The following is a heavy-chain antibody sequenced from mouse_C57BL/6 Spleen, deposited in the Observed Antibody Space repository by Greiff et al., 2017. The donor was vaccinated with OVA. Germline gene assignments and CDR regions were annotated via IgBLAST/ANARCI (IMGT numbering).Heavy chain of an antibody. CDR1: GYTFTSYG. J-gene: IGHJ2*01. Sequence: VQLQESGAELARPGASVKLSCKASGYTFTSYGISWVKQRTGQGLEWIGEIYPRSGNTYYNEKFKGKATLTADKSSSTAYMELRSLTSEDSAVYFCARTAYYSNSYYFDYWGQGTTLTVSS. CDR3: ARTAYYSNSYYFDY. V-gene: IGHV1-81*01. D-gene: IGHD2-5*01. CDR2: IYPRSGNT.